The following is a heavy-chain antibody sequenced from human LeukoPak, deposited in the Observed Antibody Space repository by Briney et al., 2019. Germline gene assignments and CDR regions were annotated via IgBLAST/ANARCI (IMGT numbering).Heavy chain of an antibody. CDR1: GYTFTSYG. CDR3: ARDLNGRAAMVRYYYYMDV. D-gene: IGHD2-2*01. J-gene: IGHJ6*03. CDR2: ISAYNGNT. Sequence: ASVKVSCKASGYTFTSYGISWVRQAPGQGLEWMGWISAYNGNTNYAQKLQGRVTMTTDTSTSTAYMELRSLRSDDTAVYYCARDLNGRAAMVRYYYYMDVWGKGTTVTVSS. V-gene: IGHV1-18*01.